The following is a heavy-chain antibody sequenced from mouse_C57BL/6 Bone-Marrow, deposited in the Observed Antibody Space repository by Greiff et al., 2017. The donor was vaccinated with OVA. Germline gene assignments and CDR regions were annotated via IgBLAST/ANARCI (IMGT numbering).Heavy chain of an antibody. CDR1: GYTFTSYW. CDR2: IDPSDSET. J-gene: IGHJ3*01. V-gene: IGHV1-52*01. D-gene: IGHD2-4*01. CDR3: ARNDYAWFAY. Sequence: QVQLQQPGAELVRPGSSVKLSCKASGYTFTSYWMHWVKQRPTQGLEWIGNIDPSDSETHYNQKFKDKATLTVDKSSSTAYMQLSSLTSEDSAVYYCARNDYAWFAYWGQGTLVTVSA.